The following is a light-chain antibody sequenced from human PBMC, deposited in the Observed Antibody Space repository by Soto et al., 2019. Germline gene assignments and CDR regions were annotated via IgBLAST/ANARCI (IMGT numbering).Light chain of an antibody. V-gene: IGKV1-5*01. J-gene: IGKJ1*01. CDR2: GAS. CDR3: QHYRRNTWS. Sequence: DIQMTQSPSTLSASVGGRVTITCRASQSVGTWEAWYQQKPGKATKLLIYGASNLESGVPSRFSGSGSGTEFTLTIATLHPDDFATYFCQHYRRNTWSFGPGTKVDI. CDR1: QSVGTW.